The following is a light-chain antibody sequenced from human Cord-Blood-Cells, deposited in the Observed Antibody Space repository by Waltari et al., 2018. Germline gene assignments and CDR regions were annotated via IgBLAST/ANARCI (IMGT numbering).Light chain of an antibody. J-gene: IGLJ2*01. Sequence: QSALTQPASVSGSPGQSITISCTGTSSDVGSYNLVSWYQQHPGKAPKLMLYEGSKRPSGVSNRFSGSKSGNTASLTISGLQAEDEADYYCCSYAGSSTPVVFGGGTKLTVL. CDR3: CSYAGSSTPVV. V-gene: IGLV2-23*01. CDR2: EGS. CDR1: SSDVGSYNL.